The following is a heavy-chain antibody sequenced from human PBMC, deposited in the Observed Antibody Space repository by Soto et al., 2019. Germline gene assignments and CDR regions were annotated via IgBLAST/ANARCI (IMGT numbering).Heavy chain of an antibody. J-gene: IGHJ4*02. CDR3: ARVVVAATLDY. Sequence: GASVKVSCKASGYTFTSYYMHWVRQAPGQGLEWMGIINPSGGSTSYAQKFQGRVTMTRDTSTSTVYMELSSLRSDDTAVYYCARVVVAATLDYWGQGTLVTVSS. CDR1: GYTFTSYY. D-gene: IGHD2-15*01. V-gene: IGHV1-46*03. CDR2: INPSGGST.